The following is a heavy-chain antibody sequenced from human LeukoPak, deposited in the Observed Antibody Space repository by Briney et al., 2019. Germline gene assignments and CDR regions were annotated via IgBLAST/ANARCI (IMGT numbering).Heavy chain of an antibody. D-gene: IGHD1-1*01. Sequence: SETLSLTCTVSGGSISSSSYYWGWIRQPPGKGLEWIGSIYYSGSTYYNPSLKSRVTISVDTSKNQFSLKLSSVTAADTAVYYCARDFEWNEGRLFDYWGQGTLVTVSS. CDR2: IYYSGST. CDR3: ARDFEWNEGRLFDY. V-gene: IGHV4-39*07. CDR1: GGSISSSSYY. J-gene: IGHJ4*02.